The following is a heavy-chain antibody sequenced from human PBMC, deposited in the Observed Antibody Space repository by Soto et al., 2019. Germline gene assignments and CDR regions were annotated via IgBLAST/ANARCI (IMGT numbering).Heavy chain of an antibody. D-gene: IGHD3-10*01. Sequence: QVQLVESGGGVVQPGRSLRLSCAASGFTSSSFVIHWVRQVPGKGLEWLAVISSDGNKQYYADSVKGRFTISRDNSKNTLYLQVNSLREEDTAVYFCAKERGVLYAFVIWGQGTMVTVSS. CDR2: ISSDGNKQ. CDR1: GFTSSSFV. CDR3: AKERGVLYAFVI. V-gene: IGHV3-30*18. J-gene: IGHJ3*02.